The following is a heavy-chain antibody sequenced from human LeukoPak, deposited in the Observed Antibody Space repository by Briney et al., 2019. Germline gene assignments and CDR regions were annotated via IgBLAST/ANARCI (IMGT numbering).Heavy chain of an antibody. CDR3: SRADYCDYLATWFDP. D-gene: IGHD4-17*01. V-gene: IGHV1-2*02. CDR1: GYTVTRYY. CDR2: INPNSGGT. J-gene: IGHJ5*02. Sequence: GASVKVSCTAAGYTVTRYYMRGVRQAPGQGLEWMGWINPNSGGTKYAQKIQGRVNVNRDTSISPAYMELSRLRSDDPAVCYFSRADYCDYLATWFDPWGEGALVTVSS.